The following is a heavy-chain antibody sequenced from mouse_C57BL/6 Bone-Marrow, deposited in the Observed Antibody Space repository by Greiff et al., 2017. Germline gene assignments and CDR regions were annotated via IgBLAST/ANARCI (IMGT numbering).Heavy chain of an antibody. J-gene: IGHJ1*03. CDR1: GYTFTSYG. CDR2: IYPRSGNT. CDR3: ARDYYYGSGYWYFDG. Sequence: QVQLKESGAELARPGASVKLSCKASGYTFTSYGISWVKQRTGQGLEWIGEIYPRSGNTYYNEKFKGKATLTADKSSSTAYMELRSLTSEDSAVYFCARDYYYGSGYWYFDGWGTGTTVTVSS. D-gene: IGHD1-1*01. V-gene: IGHV1-81*01.